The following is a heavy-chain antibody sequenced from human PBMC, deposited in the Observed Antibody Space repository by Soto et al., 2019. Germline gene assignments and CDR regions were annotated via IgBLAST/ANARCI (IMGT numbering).Heavy chain of an antibody. CDR1: VYTFTSYY. V-gene: IGHV1-46*01. D-gene: IGHD4-4*01. CDR2: INPDGGGT. CDR3: AVGGNYLSMDV. J-gene: IGHJ6*02. Sequence: QVQLVQSGAEVKKPGASVKDSCKASVYTFTSYYMHWVRLAPGQGLEWMGIINPDGGGTSYAQQFQGRVIMTRDTSASTVYIEMSSLRSEDTAVYYCAVGGNYLSMDVWGQGPTVTVSS.